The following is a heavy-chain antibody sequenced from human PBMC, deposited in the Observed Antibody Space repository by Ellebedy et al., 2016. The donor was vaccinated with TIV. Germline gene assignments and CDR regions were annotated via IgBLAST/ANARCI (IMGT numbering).Heavy chain of an antibody. CDR1: GYSFASHG. D-gene: IGHD2/OR15-2a*01. CDR3: ATSATFVAGGRADY. V-gene: IGHV1-18*01. Sequence: AASVKVSCKASGYSFASHGISWVRQAPGQGPEWMGAISVNTGKTDYAPKLQGRVTMTTDTSTNTAYMELRSLRSDDTGIYYCATSATFVAGGRADYWGQGTLVTVSS. J-gene: IGHJ4*02. CDR2: ISVNTGKT.